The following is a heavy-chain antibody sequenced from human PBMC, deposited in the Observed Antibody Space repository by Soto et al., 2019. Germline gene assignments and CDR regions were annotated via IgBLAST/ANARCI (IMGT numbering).Heavy chain of an antibody. Sequence: SSETLSLTCTVSGGFISSYYWSWIRQPPGKGLEWIGYIYYSGSTNYNPSLKSRVTISVDTSKNQFSLKLSSVTAADTALYYCAREPVIWGQGTLVTVS. CDR2: IYYSGST. D-gene: IGHD3-10*01. V-gene: IGHV4-59*12. CDR3: AREPVI. J-gene: IGHJ4*02. CDR1: GGFISSYY.